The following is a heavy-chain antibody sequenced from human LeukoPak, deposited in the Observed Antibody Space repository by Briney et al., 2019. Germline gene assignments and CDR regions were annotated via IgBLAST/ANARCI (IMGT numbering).Heavy chain of an antibody. Sequence: ASVKVSCKASGGTFSSYAISWVRQAPGQGLEWMGGIIPIFGTANYAQKFQGRVTITADESTSTAYMELSSLRSEDMAVYYCAREDRVGATIDYWGQGTLVTVSS. CDR3: AREDRVGATIDY. J-gene: IGHJ4*02. CDR2: IIPIFGTA. D-gene: IGHD1-26*01. V-gene: IGHV1-69*13. CDR1: GGTFSSYA.